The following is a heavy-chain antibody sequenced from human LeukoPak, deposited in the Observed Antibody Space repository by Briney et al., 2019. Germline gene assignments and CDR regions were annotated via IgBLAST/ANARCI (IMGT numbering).Heavy chain of an antibody. D-gene: IGHD1-26*01. J-gene: IGHJ3*02. Sequence: GGSLRLSCTASGFPFSDYAMSWVRQAPGKGLEWISVTTGSGITTYYADSVKGRFTISRDNSKNTLSLQMDSLRGEDTGVYYCAKHSEGATVGWDAFDIWGQGTLVTVSS. CDR3: AKHSEGATVGWDAFDI. CDR1: GFPFSDYA. CDR2: TTGSGITT. V-gene: IGHV3-23*01.